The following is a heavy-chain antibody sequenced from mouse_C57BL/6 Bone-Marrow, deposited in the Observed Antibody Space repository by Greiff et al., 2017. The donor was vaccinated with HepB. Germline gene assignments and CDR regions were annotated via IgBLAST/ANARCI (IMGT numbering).Heavy chain of an antibody. CDR1: DSEVFPNAY. V-gene: IGHV15-2*01. Sequence: QVQLQQSGSELRSPGSSVKLSCKDFDSEVFPNAYMSWVRQKPGHGFEWIGGILPSIGRTIYGEKFEDKATLDADTLSNTAYLQLNSLTSEDSAIYYCARKGDYYYRYFDVWGTGTTVTVSS. CDR2: ILPSIGRT. J-gene: IGHJ1*03. CDR3: ARKGDYYYRYFDV. D-gene: IGHD1-1*01.